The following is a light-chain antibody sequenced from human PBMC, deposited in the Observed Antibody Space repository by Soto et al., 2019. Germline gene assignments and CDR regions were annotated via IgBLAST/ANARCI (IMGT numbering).Light chain of an antibody. CDR3: GTWDNSLNSWV. CDR2: DND. J-gene: IGLJ3*02. Sequence: QSVLTQPPSVSAAPGQRVTIYCSGSSSNIGNNYVSWYQQLPGTAPKLLIYDNDKRPSGIPDRFSVSKSGTSATLGITGLQTGDEADYYCGTWDNSLNSWVFGGGTKLTVL. V-gene: IGLV1-51*01. CDR1: SSNIGNNY.